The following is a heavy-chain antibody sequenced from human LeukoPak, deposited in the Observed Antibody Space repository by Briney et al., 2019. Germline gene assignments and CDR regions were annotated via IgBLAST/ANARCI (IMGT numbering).Heavy chain of an antibody. Sequence: GGSLRLSCAASGFTFSSYSMNWVRQAPGKGLEWVSGISWNSGSIGYADSVKGRFTISRDNAKNSLYLQMNSLRAEDTALYYCAKDKTSGDYGDSKEGYFDYWGQGTLVTVSS. CDR3: AKDKTSGDYGDSKEGYFDY. J-gene: IGHJ4*02. V-gene: IGHV3-9*01. CDR2: ISWNSGSI. D-gene: IGHD4-17*01. CDR1: GFTFSSYS.